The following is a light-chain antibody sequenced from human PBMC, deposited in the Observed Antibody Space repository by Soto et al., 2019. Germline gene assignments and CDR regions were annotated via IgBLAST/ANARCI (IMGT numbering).Light chain of an antibody. J-gene: IGKJ3*01. CDR2: GAS. Sequence: EIVLTQSPGTLSLSPGERATLSCRASQSVSSSYLAWYQQKPGQAPRPLIYGASSRATGIPDRFSGSGSGKDFTLPISRLEPEDFAVYYCQQYGRSPMLTFGPGTKVDIK. V-gene: IGKV3-20*01. CDR1: QSVSSSY. CDR3: QQYGRSPMLT.